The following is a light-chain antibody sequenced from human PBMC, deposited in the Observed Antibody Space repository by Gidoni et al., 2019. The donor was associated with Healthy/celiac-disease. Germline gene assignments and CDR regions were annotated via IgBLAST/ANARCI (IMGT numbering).Light chain of an antibody. J-gene: IGLJ3*02. CDR1: SSNIGSNT. CDR3: AAWDDSLTGWV. V-gene: IGLV1-44*01. Sequence: QSVLTQPPSASGTPGQGVTISCSGSSSNIGSNTVNWSQQPPGTAPKLLISSNNQRPSGVPDRFSGSKSGTSASLASSGLQSEAGADYYCAAWDDSLTGWVFGGGTKLTVL. CDR2: SNN.